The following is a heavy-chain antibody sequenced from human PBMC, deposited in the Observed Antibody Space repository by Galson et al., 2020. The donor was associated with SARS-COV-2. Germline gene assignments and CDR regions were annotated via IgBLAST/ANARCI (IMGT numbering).Heavy chain of an antibody. J-gene: IGHJ4*02. Sequence: SATLSLTCAVYGGSFNDYFWTWIRQPPGKGLEWIGEINHSGSTNYNPSLKSRVTISVDTSKNQFSLKLSSVTAADTALYYCARRGGPHCSGGNCSTYWGQGALVTVTS. CDR1: GGSFNDYF. CDR3: ARRGGPHCSGGNCSTY. V-gene: IGHV4-34*01. D-gene: IGHD2-15*01. CDR2: INHSGST.